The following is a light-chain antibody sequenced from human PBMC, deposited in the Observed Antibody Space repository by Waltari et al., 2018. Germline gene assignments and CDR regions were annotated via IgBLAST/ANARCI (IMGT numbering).Light chain of an antibody. CDR2: AAS. V-gene: IGKV1-39*01. CDR1: QSISSY. Sequence: DIQMTQSPSSLSASVGDSVTITCRASQSISSYLYWYQQKPEKAPQLLIYAASSLQSGVPSRFSGRGSGTDFTLTITSLQPEDFATYYCQQGHSTPRTFGQVTKVEIK. CDR3: QQGHSTPRT. J-gene: IGKJ1*01.